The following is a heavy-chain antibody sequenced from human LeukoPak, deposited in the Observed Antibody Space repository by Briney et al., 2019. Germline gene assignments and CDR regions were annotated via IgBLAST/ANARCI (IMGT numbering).Heavy chain of an antibody. CDR2: IIGRGVTT. V-gene: IGHV3-23*01. Sequence: NPGGSLILSCAASTFTFSTYAMSWVRQPPGRGREWCSSIIGRGVTTYYADSVRGRSTISRDNPQNTLYLQMNSLRAEDTAVYYCTKQSVSGYSSGWHWYFDLWGRGTLVTVSS. CDR1: TFTFSTYA. D-gene: IGHD6-25*01. CDR3: TKQSVSGYSSGWHWYFDL. J-gene: IGHJ2*01.